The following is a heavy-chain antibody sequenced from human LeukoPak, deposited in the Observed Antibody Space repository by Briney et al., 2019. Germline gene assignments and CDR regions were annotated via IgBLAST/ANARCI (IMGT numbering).Heavy chain of an antibody. J-gene: IGHJ4*02. CDR3: AKGRYTTSWYKFDY. D-gene: IGHD6-13*01. V-gene: IGHV3-23*01. Sequence: GGSLTLTCAVSGLTFKNYAMSWVRQPPGTGPEWVSAISDSDGGSYYPDSTKGRFTTTRDNSKNTLYLQINSPGAEDTAVYYSAKGRYTTSWYKFDYWGQGTLVTVSS. CDR1: GLTFKNYA. CDR2: ISDSDGGS.